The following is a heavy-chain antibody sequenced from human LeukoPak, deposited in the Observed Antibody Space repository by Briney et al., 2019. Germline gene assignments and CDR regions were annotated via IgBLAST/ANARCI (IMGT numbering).Heavy chain of an antibody. V-gene: IGHV5-51*01. CDR2: IYPGDSDT. D-gene: IGHD6-13*01. Sequence: GESLKISCKGSGDSFTSYWIGWVRQMPGKGLEWMGTIYPGDSDTRNSSSFQGQVTISADKSISTAYLQWSSLKASDTAMYYCARTYSSSWYHDYWGQGTLVTVSS. J-gene: IGHJ4*02. CDR3: ARTYSSSWYHDY. CDR1: GDSFTSYW.